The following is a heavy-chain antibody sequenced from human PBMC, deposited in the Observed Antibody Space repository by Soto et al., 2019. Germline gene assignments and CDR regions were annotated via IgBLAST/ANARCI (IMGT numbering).Heavy chain of an antibody. Sequence: DVQLLESGGGLVQPEGSLRLSCAASGFTFSSYVMGWVRQGPGKGLEWVAVVSIGGSTHYADSVRGRFTISRDNSKNTLSLQMNSLTAEDTAVYFCAKRRGAGGHFDYWGRGALVTVSS. V-gene: IGHV3-23*01. CDR2: VSIGGST. J-gene: IGHJ4*02. D-gene: IGHD2-15*01. CDR1: GFTFSSYV. CDR3: AKRRGAGGHFDY.